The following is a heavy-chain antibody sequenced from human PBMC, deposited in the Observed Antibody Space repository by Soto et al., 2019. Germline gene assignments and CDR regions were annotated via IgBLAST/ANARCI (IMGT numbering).Heavy chain of an antibody. CDR2: IIPIFGTA. CDR1: GGTFSSYA. Sequence: GASVKVSCKASGGTFSSYAISWVRQAPGQGLEWMGGIIPIFGTANYAQKFQGRVTITADESTSTAYMELSSLRSEDTAVYYCARDGSGSYFTSFDYWGQGTLVTVSS. V-gene: IGHV1-69*13. D-gene: IGHD1-26*01. CDR3: ARDGSGSYFTSFDY. J-gene: IGHJ4*02.